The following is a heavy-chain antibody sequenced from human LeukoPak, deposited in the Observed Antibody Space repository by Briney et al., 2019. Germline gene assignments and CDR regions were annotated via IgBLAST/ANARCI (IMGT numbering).Heavy chain of an antibody. V-gene: IGHV4-59*01. D-gene: IGHD2-2*01. CDR3: ARHQGHTGSFDY. Sequence: SETLSLTCTVSGGSISSYYWSWIRQPPGKGLEWIGYIYYSGSTNYNPSLKSRVTISVDTSKNQFSLKLSSVTAADTAVYYCARHQGHTGSFDYWGQGTLVTVSS. J-gene: IGHJ4*02. CDR1: GGSISSYY. CDR2: IYYSGST.